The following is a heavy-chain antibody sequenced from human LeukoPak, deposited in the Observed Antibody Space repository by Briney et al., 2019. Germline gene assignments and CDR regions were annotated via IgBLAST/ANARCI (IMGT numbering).Heavy chain of an antibody. J-gene: IGHJ1*01. CDR2: INHSGST. D-gene: IGHD6-19*01. V-gene: IGHV4-34*01. CDR1: GGSFSGYY. CDR3: ARGMGQWPYPEYFQH. Sequence: SETLSLTCAVYGGSFSGYYWSWIRQPPGKGLEWIGEINHSGSTNYNPSLKSRVTISVDTSKNQFSLKLSSVTAADTAVYYCARGMGQWPYPEYFQHWGQGTLVTVSS.